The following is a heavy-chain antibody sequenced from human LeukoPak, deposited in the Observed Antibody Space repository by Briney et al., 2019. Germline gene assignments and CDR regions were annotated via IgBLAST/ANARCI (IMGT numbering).Heavy chain of an antibody. CDR3: ARCTKYTTGWCNWFDP. CDR2: IGGNGVST. J-gene: IGHJ5*02. D-gene: IGHD6-19*01. V-gene: IGHV3-23*01. CDR1: GFTFSNHA. Sequence: GGCVRLSCAASGFTFSNHAMNWVRQTPGKGLEWVSSIGGNGVSTYYADSVTGRFTISRDNSKDTLYLQMNSLSAEDTAVYYCARCTKYTTGWCNWFDPWGQGTLVTVSS.